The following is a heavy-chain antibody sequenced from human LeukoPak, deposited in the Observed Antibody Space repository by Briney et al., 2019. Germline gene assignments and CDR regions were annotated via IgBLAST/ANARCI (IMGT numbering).Heavy chain of an antibody. D-gene: IGHD2-15*01. CDR2: IYYSGNT. CDR3: ARDSYIAPGWLDS. J-gene: IGHJ5*01. V-gene: IGHV4-31*03. Sequence: SQTLSLTCIVSGGSINSGTAYWSWIRQRPGKGLEWIGYIYYSGNTYYNPSLKSRVTISVDTSKNQFSLRLSSVTAADTAVYYCARDSYIAPGWLDSWGQGTLVTVSS. CDR1: GGSINSGTAY.